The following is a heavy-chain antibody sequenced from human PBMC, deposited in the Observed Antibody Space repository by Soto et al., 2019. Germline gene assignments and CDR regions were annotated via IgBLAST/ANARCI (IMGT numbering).Heavy chain of an antibody. CDR3: AKERLARVFDY. V-gene: IGHV3-23*01. J-gene: IGHJ4*02. Sequence: EVQLLDSGGGLVQPGGSLRLSCEASGFTFSNYAMNWVRQAPGKGLEWVLGISGGGDNTYYADSVKGRFTISRDNSKNTVFLQMNSLRAEDTAVYYCAKERLARVFDYWGQGTLFTVSS. CDR1: GFTFSNYA. CDR2: ISGGGDNT.